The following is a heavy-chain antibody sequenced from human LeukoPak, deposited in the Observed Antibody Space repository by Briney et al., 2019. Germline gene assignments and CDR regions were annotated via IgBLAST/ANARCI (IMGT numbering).Heavy chain of an antibody. J-gene: IGHJ4*02. V-gene: IGHV4-61*03. D-gene: IGHD5-24*01. CDR1: GGPLGSGSYC. CDR2: ICDSGSI. CDR3: ARSSVQLGTATHFDY. Sequence: SETLSLTCTASGGPLGSGSYCWSWIRQTPGKTLEWIGYICDSGSIDHNPSLKSRVPISMDTSKSHFSLKLSSVTAADTAVYYCARSSVQLGTATHFDYWGQGTLVTVSS.